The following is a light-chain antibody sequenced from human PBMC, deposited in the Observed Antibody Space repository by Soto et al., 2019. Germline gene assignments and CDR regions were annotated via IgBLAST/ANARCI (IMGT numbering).Light chain of an antibody. CDR3: QQYNNWLLT. CDR2: GAS. V-gene: IGKV3-15*01. CDR1: QSVSSN. Sequence: DIVMTQTPLSSPVTPGQPASISCRASQSVSSNLAWYQQKPGQAPRLLIYGASTRATGIPARFSGSGSGTEFTLTISSLQSEDFAVYYCQQYNNWLLTFGPGTKVDIK. J-gene: IGKJ3*01.